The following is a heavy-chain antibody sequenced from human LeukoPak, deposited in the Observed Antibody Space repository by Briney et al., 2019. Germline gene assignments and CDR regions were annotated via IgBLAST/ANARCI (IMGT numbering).Heavy chain of an antibody. J-gene: IGHJ6*02. D-gene: IGHD1-1*01. CDR1: GGSISSYY. Sequence: PSETLSLTCTVSGGSISSYYWSWIRQPPGKGLEWIGYIYYSGSTNYNPSLKSRVTISVDTSKNQFSLKLSSVTAADTAVYYCARTTIGYYYGMDVWGQGTTVTVSS. V-gene: IGHV4-59*08. CDR3: ARTTIGYYYGMDV. CDR2: IYYSGST.